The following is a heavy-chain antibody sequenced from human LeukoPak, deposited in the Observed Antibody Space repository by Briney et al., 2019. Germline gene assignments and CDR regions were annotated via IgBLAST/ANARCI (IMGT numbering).Heavy chain of an antibody. CDR3: ARVRSRVITTGPFDY. D-gene: IGHD3-22*01. V-gene: IGHV1-8*01. CDR2: MNPNSGNT. Sequence: ASVKVSCKASGYTFTSHDINWVRQATGQGLEWMGWMNPNSGNTGYAQKFQGRVAMTRDSSINTAYLDLYSLRSEDTAVYYCARVRSRVITTGPFDYWGQGTLVTVSS. J-gene: IGHJ4*02. CDR1: GYTFTSHD.